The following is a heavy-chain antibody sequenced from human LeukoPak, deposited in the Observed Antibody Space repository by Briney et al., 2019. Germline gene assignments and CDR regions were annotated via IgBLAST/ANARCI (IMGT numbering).Heavy chain of an antibody. CDR3: ARTSSFTLIRGLDQ. Sequence: SGPALVKPTQTLTLTCTFSGFSLSISGMYVTWIRQPPGKALEWLARIDWDDDKYYSTSLKTRLTISKDTSKNQVVLTMTNMDPVDTATYYCARTSSFTLIRGLDQWGQGTLVTVSS. J-gene: IGHJ4*02. V-gene: IGHV2-70*11. CDR1: GFSLSISGMY. CDR2: IDWDDDK. D-gene: IGHD3-10*01.